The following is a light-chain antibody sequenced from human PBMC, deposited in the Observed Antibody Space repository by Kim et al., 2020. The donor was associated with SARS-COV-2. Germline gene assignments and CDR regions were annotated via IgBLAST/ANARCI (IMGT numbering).Light chain of an antibody. CDR3: QQYNNWPLT. CDR1: QSVSSN. Sequence: VSPGERATLSCRASQSVSSNLAWYQQKPGQAPRLLIYGASARATGIPARFSGSGSGTEFTLTISSLQSEDFAVYYCQQYNNWPLTFGGGTKVDIK. CDR2: GAS. J-gene: IGKJ4*01. V-gene: IGKV3-15*01.